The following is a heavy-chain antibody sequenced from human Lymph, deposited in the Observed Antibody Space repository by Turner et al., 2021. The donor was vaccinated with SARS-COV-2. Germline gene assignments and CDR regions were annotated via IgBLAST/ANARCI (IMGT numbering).Heavy chain of an antibody. CDR1: GFTFDDYA. D-gene: IGHD5-12*01. CDR3: AKEGLSGRRLQFVPYFAY. V-gene: IGHV3-43*02. CDR2: ISGDGGST. J-gene: IGHJ4*02. Sequence: EVQLVESGGGVVQPGGSLRLSCAASGFTFDDYAMHGVRQAPGKGLEWVSLISGDGGSTYYADSVKGRFTISRDDSKNSLYLQINSLRTEDTALYYCAKEGLSGRRLQFVPYFAYWGQGTLVSVSS.